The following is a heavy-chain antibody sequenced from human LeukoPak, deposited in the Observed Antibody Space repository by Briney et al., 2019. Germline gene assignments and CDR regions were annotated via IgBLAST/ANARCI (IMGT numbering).Heavy chain of an antibody. CDR1: GFTPRSSA. CDR3: AKGIVVVPAANYFDY. D-gene: IGHD2-2*01. J-gene: IGHJ4*02. CDR2: ISGSGGST. Sequence: GGSLRLSSAASGFTPRSSAMSWVREAPGKGLGWVSAISGSGGSTYYADSVKGRFTISRDNSKNTLYLQMNSLRAEDTAVYYCAKGIVVVPAANYFDYWGQRTLVTVPS. V-gene: IGHV3-23*01.